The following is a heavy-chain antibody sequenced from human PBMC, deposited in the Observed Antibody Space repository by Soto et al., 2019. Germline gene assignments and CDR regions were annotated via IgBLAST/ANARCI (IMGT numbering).Heavy chain of an antibody. J-gene: IGHJ6*02. Sequence: QVQLVESGGAVVQPGRSLRLSCAASGFTFNRYAMHWVRQAPGKGLEWVAFISFGGSDSYYADSVKGRFTLSRDNSKNTMYLEMNSLRPEDSGVYYCGKPRGFGSGRNNHFGVAVWGQGTAVTVSS. D-gene: IGHD3-10*01. V-gene: IGHV3-30*04. CDR2: ISFGGSDS. CDR1: GFTFNRYA. CDR3: GKPRGFGSGRNNHFGVAV.